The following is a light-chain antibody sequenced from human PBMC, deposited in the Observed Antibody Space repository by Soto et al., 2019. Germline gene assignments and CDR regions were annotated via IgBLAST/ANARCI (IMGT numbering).Light chain of an antibody. CDR1: QSISSD. Sequence: DIQMTQSPSSLSASVGDRVTITCRASQSISSDLNWYQQKPGKAPKLLIYAASSLQSGVPSRFSGSGSGTAFTLTISSLQPEDFATYYCQQSYSTVTFGPGTKVDIK. CDR3: QQSYSTVT. V-gene: IGKV1-39*01. CDR2: AAS. J-gene: IGKJ3*01.